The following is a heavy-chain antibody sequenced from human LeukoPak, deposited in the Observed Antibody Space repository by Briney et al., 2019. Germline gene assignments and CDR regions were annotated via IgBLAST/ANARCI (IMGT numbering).Heavy chain of an antibody. CDR1: GGSISSSSYY. CDR2: IYYSGST. V-gene: IGHV4-39*07. CDR3: ARGPSAELRYFDWLSMGPYYYYYMDV. J-gene: IGHJ6*03. D-gene: IGHD3-9*01. Sequence: SSETLSLTCTVSGGSISSSSYYWGWIRQPPGKGLEWIGSIYYSGSTYYNPSLKSRVTISVDTSKNQFSLKLSSVTAADTAVYYCARGPSAELRYFDWLSMGPYYYYYMDVWGKGTTVTVSS.